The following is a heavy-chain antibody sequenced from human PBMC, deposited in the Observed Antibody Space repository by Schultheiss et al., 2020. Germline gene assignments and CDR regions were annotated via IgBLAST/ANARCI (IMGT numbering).Heavy chain of an antibody. CDR3: ARHRVVPAAPLYFDY. D-gene: IGHD2-2*01. CDR2: IWYDGSNK. CDR1: GFTFSSYG. J-gene: IGHJ4*02. V-gene: IGHV3-33*08. Sequence: GGSLRLSCAASGFTFSSYGMHWVRQAPGKGLEWVAVIWYDGSNKYYADSVKGRFTISRDSFKNTAYLQMTSLRAEDMAIYYCARHRVVPAAPLYFDYWGQGTLGTGS.